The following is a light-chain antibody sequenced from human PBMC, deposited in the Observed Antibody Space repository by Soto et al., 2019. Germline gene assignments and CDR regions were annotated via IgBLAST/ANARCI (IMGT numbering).Light chain of an antibody. J-gene: IGKJ4*01. CDR1: QAFGNS. V-gene: IGKV1-12*01. CDR2: GIS. Sequence: DIQMTQSPSSVSASVGDRVIITCRASQAFGNSLAWYQQKRGKAPKLLIYGISTLQGGVPSRFSGSESGTDFTLTISSVQPEDSATYYCQQAATFPLTVGGGTEVEIK. CDR3: QQAATFPLT.